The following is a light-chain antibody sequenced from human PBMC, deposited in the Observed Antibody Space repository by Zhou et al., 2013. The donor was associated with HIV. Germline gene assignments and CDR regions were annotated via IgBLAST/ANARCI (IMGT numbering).Light chain of an antibody. Sequence: EIVMTQSPATLSVSPGERATLSCRASQSVSSNLAWYQQKPGQAPRLLIYGASTRATGIPARFSGSGSGTEFTLTISSLQSEDFAVYYCLQFYDWPLTFGGGTKVEIK. J-gene: IGKJ4*01. CDR3: LQFYDWPLT. CDR2: GAS. CDR1: QSVSSN. V-gene: IGKV3-15*01.